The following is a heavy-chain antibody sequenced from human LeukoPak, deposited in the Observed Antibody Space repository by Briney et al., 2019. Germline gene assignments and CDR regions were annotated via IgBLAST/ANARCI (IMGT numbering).Heavy chain of an antibody. Sequence: SETLSLTCAVYGGSFSGYYWSWIRQPPGKGLEWIGEINHSGSTNYNPSLKSRVTISVDTSKNQFSLKLSSVTAADTAVYYCARVGSSSSEVDYWGQGTLVTVSS. CDR2: INHSGST. J-gene: IGHJ4*02. V-gene: IGHV4-34*01. D-gene: IGHD6-6*01. CDR3: ARVGSSSSEVDY. CDR1: GGSFSGYY.